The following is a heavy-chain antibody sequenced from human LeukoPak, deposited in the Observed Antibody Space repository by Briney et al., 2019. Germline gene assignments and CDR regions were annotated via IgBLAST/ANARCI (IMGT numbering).Heavy chain of an antibody. V-gene: IGHV3-7*01. Sequence: PGGSLRLSCAASGFVFSNYWMSWVRQAPGKGLEWVANIKPDGTEKYYVDSLKGRFTISRDNAKNSLYLQMNSLRAEDTAVYYCARALWSGPVYYGMDVWGQGTTVTVSS. CDR2: IKPDGTEK. CDR3: ARALWSGPVYYGMDV. CDR1: GFVFSNYW. J-gene: IGHJ6*02. D-gene: IGHD3-10*01.